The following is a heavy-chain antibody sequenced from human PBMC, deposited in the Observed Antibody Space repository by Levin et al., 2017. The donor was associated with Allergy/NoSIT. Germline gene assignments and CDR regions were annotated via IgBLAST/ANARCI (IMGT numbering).Heavy chain of an antibody. D-gene: IGHD3-16*02. CDR2: FDPEDGET. Sequence: GESLKISCKVSGYTLTELSMHWVRQAPGKGLEWMGGFDPEDGETIYAQKFQGRVTMTEDTSTDTAYMELSSLRSEDTAVYYCATGWGSLVYFDYWGQGTLVTVSS. CDR1: GYTLTELS. J-gene: IGHJ4*02. V-gene: IGHV1-24*01. CDR3: ATGWGSLVYFDY.